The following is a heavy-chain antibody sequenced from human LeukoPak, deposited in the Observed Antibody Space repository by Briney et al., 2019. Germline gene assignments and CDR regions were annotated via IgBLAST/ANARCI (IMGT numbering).Heavy chain of an antibody. CDR1: GFTFSSYG. CDR2: IRYDGSSK. CDR3: AKDPTHYRVWDDYDSTVLSY. Sequence: GGSLRLSCAASGFTFSSYGMHWVRQAPGKGLEWAAFIRYDGSSKYYADSVKGRFTISRDNSKSTLYLQMNSLRAADTAVYYCAKDPTHYRVWDDYDSTVLSYWGQGTLVTVSS. V-gene: IGHV3-30*02. J-gene: IGHJ4*02. D-gene: IGHD3-22*01.